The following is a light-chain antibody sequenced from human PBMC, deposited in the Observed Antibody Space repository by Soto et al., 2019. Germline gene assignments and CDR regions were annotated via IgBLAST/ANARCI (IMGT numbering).Light chain of an antibody. Sequence: DIQMTQSPSTLSASVGDRVTITCRASQNDDNWVAWYQQKPGKAPKFLIYDASNLESGVPSRFSGRGSGTEFTLTISSLQPDDFATYYCQRYNSNSRTFGQGTRV. J-gene: IGKJ1*01. V-gene: IGKV1-5*01. CDR2: DAS. CDR1: QNDDNW. CDR3: QRYNSNSRT.